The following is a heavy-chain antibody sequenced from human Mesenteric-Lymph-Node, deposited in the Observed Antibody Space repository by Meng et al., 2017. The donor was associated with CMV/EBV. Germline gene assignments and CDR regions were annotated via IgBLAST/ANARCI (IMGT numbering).Heavy chain of an antibody. D-gene: IGHD3-22*01. V-gene: IGHV1-46*01. CDR3: ARDLKYYYDSSGDAFDI. CDR2: INPSGGST. Sequence: ASVKVSCKASGYTFTSYYMHWVRQAPGQGLEWMGIINPSGGSTSYAQKFQGRVTMTRDTSTSTVYMELSSLRSEDTAVYYCARDLKYYYDSSGDAFDIWGQGTMVTVSS. J-gene: IGHJ3*02. CDR1: GYTFTSYY.